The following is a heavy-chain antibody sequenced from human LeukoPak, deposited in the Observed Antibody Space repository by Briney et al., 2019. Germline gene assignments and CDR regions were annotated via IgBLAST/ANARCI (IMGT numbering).Heavy chain of an antibody. CDR1: GYTFTSYG. CDR2: ISAYNGNT. Sequence: ASVKVSCKASGYTFTSYGISWVRQAPGQGLEWMGWISAYNGNTNYAQKLQGRVTMTTDTSTSTAYMELRSLRSDDTAVYYCAYCGGDCYSGWFDPWGQGTLVTVSS. CDR3: AYCGGDCYSGWFDP. D-gene: IGHD2-21*02. V-gene: IGHV1-18*01. J-gene: IGHJ5*02.